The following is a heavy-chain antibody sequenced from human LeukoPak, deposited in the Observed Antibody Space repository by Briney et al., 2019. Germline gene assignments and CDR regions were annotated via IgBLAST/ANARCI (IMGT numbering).Heavy chain of an antibody. J-gene: IGHJ6*04. Sequence: ASVKVSCKASGYNFTSYYMHWVRQAPGQGLEWMGIINPSGGATSYARKFQGRVTMTRDTSMSTVYMELNSLRSQDTAVYYCARGSYGSGNRYYYYGMDVWGKGTTVTVSS. CDR1: GYNFTSYY. CDR3: ARGSYGSGNRYYYYGMDV. CDR2: INPSGGAT. D-gene: IGHD3-10*01. V-gene: IGHV1-46*01.